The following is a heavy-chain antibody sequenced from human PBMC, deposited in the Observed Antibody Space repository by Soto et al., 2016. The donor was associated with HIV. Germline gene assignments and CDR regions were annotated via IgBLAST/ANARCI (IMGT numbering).Heavy chain of an antibody. CDR2: INSDGSVR. V-gene: IGHV3-74*01. CDR1: GFSFSSHW. D-gene: IGHD4-4*01. Sequence: EVQLVESGGGLVQPGGSLRLSCAASGFSFSSHWMHWVRQTPTEGLVWVARINSDGSVRSMADFVKGRFTISRDNAKDMLFLQMDSLRDDDTAVYFCAKDGPSQCTFDYWGQGTLVTVSS. J-gene: IGHJ4*02. CDR3: AKDGPSQCTFDY.